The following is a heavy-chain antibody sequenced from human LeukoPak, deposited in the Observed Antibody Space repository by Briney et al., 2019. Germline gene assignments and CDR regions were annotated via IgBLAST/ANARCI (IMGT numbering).Heavy chain of an antibody. J-gene: IGHJ4*02. CDR1: GYSFTTYW. D-gene: IGHD6-13*01. V-gene: IGHV5-10-1*01. Sequence: GESLKISCKGSGYSFTTYWISWVRQMPGKGREWMGRIDPSDPYTNYSPSFQGNVTISADKSFSTAYLQWTRLKASDTAMYYCARHAKAYGSSCDYWGQGTLVTVSS. CDR3: ARHAKAYGSSCDY. CDR2: IDPSDPYT.